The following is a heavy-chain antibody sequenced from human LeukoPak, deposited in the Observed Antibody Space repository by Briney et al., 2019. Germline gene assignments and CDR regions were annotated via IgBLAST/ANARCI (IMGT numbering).Heavy chain of an antibody. CDR1: GGSISSYY. D-gene: IGHD3-3*01. V-gene: IGHV4-4*07. CDR3: ARVHDFWSGPNWFDP. CDR2: IYTSGST. J-gene: IGHJ5*02. Sequence: KSSETLSLTCTVSGGSISSYYWSWIRQPAGKGLEWIGRIYTSGSTNYNPSLKSRVTMSVDTSKNQFSLKLSSVTAADTAVYYCARVHDFWSGPNWFDPWGQGTPVTVSS.